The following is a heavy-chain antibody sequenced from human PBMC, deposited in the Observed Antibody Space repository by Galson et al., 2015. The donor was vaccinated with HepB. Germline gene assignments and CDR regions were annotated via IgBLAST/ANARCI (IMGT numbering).Heavy chain of an antibody. CDR1: GYTFSIYG. V-gene: IGHV1-18*01. D-gene: IGHD3-22*01. CDR2: ISAYNGNT. J-gene: IGHJ4*02. CDR3: ARDETYYYDSSGYYSGTLFDY. Sequence: SVKVSCKASGYTFSIYGVTWVRQAPGQGLEWMGWISAYNGNTNYAQRFQGRVTMTTDTSTSTAYMELRSLKSDDTAVYYCARDETYYYDSSGYYSGTLFDYWGQGTLLTVSS.